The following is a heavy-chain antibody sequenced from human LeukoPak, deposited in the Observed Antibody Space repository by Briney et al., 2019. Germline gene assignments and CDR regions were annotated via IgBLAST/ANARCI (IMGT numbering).Heavy chain of an antibody. V-gene: IGHV3-23*01. CDR3: AKVARSKTTVTTYFDY. Sequence: GSLRLSCAASGFTFSSYAMSWVRQAPGKGLEWVSAISGSGGSTYYADSVKGRFTISRDNSKNTLYLQMNSLRAEDTAVYYCAKVARSKTTVTTYFDYWGQGTLVTVSS. CDR1: GFTFSSYA. J-gene: IGHJ4*02. D-gene: IGHD4-11*01. CDR2: ISGSGGST.